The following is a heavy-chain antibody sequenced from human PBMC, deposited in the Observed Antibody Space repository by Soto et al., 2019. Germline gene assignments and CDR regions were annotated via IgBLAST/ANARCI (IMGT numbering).Heavy chain of an antibody. D-gene: IGHD1-1*01. CDR3: ARDLEGESYFDY. J-gene: IGHJ4*02. Sequence: PGGSLRLSCAASGFTVSSNYMSWVRQAPGKGLEWVSVIYSGGSTYYADSMKGRFTISRDNSKNTLYLQMNSLRAEDTAVYYCARDLEGESYFDYWGQGTLVTVPQ. CDR1: GFTVSSNY. V-gene: IGHV3-66*01. CDR2: IYSGGST.